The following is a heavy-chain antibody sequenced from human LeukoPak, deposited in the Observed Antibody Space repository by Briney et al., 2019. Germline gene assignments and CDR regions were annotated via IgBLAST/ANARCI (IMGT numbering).Heavy chain of an antibody. CDR3: ARGFTDGSQQFDY. D-gene: IGHD1-26*01. CDR1: GFTFNYNA. J-gene: IGHJ4*02. V-gene: IGHV3-23*01. Sequence: GGSLRLSCAASGFTFNYNAMSWVRQAPGKGLQWVSIIDGVGTGAYYAASVKGRFTISRDNSKNTLYLQMTSLRAEDTAVYYCARGFTDGSQQFDYWGQGTLVTVSS. CDR2: IDGVGTGA.